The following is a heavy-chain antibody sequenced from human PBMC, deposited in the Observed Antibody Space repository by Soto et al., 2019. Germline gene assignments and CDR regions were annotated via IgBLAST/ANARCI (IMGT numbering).Heavy chain of an antibody. D-gene: IGHD6-13*01. Sequence: QVQLVQSGAEVKKPGASVKVSCKASGYTFTSYAMHWVRQAPGQRLEWMGWINAGNGNTKYSQKFQGRVTITRDTSASTAYMELSSLRSDDTAVYYCARSSSWYVFDYWGQGTLVTVSS. CDR2: INAGNGNT. CDR1: GYTFTSYA. CDR3: ARSSSWYVFDY. J-gene: IGHJ4*02. V-gene: IGHV1-3*01.